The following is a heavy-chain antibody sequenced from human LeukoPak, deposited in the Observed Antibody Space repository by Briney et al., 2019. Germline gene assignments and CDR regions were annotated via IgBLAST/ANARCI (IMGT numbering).Heavy chain of an antibody. J-gene: IGHJ4*02. CDR1: GGSSSSYY. Sequence: PSETLSLTCTVSGGSSSSYYGRWIRQPPGKRQEGIGYIYCSGSTNYNPCLESQVSISVDTSKNQFSLRLSSVTAADTAVYYCARDNGSGWYYFDYWGQGTLVTVSS. V-gene: IGHV4-59*01. CDR3: ARDNGSGWYYFDY. D-gene: IGHD6-19*01. CDR2: IYCSGST.